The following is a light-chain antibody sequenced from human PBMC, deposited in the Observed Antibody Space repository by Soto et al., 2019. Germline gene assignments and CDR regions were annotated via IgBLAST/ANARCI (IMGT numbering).Light chain of an antibody. V-gene: IGKV3-15*01. J-gene: IGKJ4*01. CDR3: QQYINWPLT. CDR1: QNVNID. CDR2: AAS. Sequence: EVIMTQSPAPLSVALGERATLSCRASQNVNIDLAWYQQKPGQPPKLLIYAASAWATGVPARFSGSGSGTDFTLTIGSLQSEDFAVYYCQQYINWPLTFGEGTKVDIK.